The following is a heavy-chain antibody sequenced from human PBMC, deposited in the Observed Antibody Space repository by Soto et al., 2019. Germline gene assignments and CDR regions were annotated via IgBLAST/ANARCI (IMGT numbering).Heavy chain of an antibody. V-gene: IGHV4-39*01. Sequence: SETLSLTCTVSGGSISSSSYYWGWIRQPPGKGLEWIGSIYYSGSTYYNPSLKGRVTISVDTSKNQFSLKLSPVTAADTAVYYCARQGGVRGVRTPGGMDVWGQGTTVTVSS. CDR3: ARQGGVRGVRTPGGMDV. J-gene: IGHJ6*02. CDR2: IYYSGST. CDR1: GGSISSSSYY. D-gene: IGHD3-10*01.